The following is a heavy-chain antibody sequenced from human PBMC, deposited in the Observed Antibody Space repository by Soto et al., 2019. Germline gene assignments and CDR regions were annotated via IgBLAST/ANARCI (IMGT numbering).Heavy chain of an antibody. Sequence: EVQLLESGGGLVQPGGSLRRSCAASGFTFSSYAMSWVRQAPGKGLEWVSAISGSGGSTYYADSVKGRFTISRDNSKNTLYLPMNSLIAEDTAVYYCAKEGPDFVDFDCLGQGTLVTVSS. CDR2: ISGSGGST. CDR1: GFTFSSYA. D-gene: IGHD6-6*01. V-gene: IGHV3-23*01. CDR3: AKEGPDFVDFDC. J-gene: IGHJ4*02.